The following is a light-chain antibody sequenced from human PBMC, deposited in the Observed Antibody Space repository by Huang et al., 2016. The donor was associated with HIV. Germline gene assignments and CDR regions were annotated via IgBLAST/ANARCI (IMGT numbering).Light chain of an antibody. V-gene: IGKV3-15*01. CDR2: DAS. CDR1: QGVSNN. CDR3: QHYNNGPPGGGA. Sequence: EIVMTQSPATLSVSPGERVSLSCRASQGVSNNLAWYQQKPGQVPSLLIYDASTRATGIPARFRGSRSGTDCTLTLRSLRSEDCAIYYWQHYNNGPPGGGAFGQGTKVEIK. J-gene: IGKJ1*01.